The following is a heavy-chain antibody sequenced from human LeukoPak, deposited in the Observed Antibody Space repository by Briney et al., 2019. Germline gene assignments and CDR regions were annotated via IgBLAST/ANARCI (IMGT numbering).Heavy chain of an antibody. D-gene: IGHD3-10*01. CDR3: ARAYGSGSSYHPDY. CDR1: GYTFTAYY. V-gene: IGHV1-2*02. Sequence: ASVKVSCKASGYTFTAYYMHWVRQAPGQGLEWMVWINPNSGGTNTSQKFQDRVTLTRDTSINTAYMELSSLRSDDTAVYYCARAYGSGSSYHPDYWGLGTLVTVPS. J-gene: IGHJ4*02. CDR2: INPNSGGT.